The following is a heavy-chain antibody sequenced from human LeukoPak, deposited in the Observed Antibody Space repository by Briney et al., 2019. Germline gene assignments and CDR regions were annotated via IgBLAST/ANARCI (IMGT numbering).Heavy chain of an antibody. CDR3: VKSIAVAGNVDY. D-gene: IGHD6-19*01. V-gene: IGHV3-64D*09. J-gene: IGHJ4*02. CDR1: GLTLSSDA. Sequence: GGALRLSCSASGLTLSSDAMQSVREAPGKGLEYVSAISSNGGSTYYADSVKGRFTISRDNSKNALYLQMSGLRPEDTALYYCVKSIAVAGNVDYWGQGTLVTVSS. CDR2: ISSNGGST.